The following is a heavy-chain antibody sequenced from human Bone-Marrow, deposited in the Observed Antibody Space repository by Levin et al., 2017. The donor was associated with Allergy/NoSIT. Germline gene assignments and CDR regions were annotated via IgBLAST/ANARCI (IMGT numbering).Heavy chain of an antibody. CDR1: GGSFSGYY. J-gene: IGHJ4*02. D-gene: IGHD6-19*01. CDR3: ARQGYSSGWYRN. CDR2: INHSGST. Sequence: SQTLSLTCAVYGGSFSGYYWSWIRQPPGKGLEWIGEINHSGSTNYNPSLKSRVTISVDTSKNQFSLKLSSVTAADTAVYYCARQGYSSGWYRNWGQGTLVTVSS. V-gene: IGHV4-34*01.